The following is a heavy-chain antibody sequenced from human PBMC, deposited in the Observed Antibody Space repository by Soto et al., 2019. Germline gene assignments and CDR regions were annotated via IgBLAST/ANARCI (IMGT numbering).Heavy chain of an antibody. CDR1: GASIISTTSSYY. J-gene: IGHJ5*02. CDR2: VYYSGST. Sequence: SETLSLTCTVSGASIISTTSSYYWGWIRQPPGKGLEWIGSVYYSGSTYLNPSLKSRVTISVDTPRNQFSLKLSSVTAADTAVYYCARHFPLRVVRSTYFDAWGQGTLVTVSS. CDR3: ARHFPLRVVRSTYFDA. V-gene: IGHV4-39*01. D-gene: IGHD3-3*01.